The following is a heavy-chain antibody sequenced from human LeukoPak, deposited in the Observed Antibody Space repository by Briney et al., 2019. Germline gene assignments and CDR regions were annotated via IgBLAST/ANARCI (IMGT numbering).Heavy chain of an antibody. CDR1: GFTFSNYA. V-gene: IGHV3-23*01. J-gene: IGHJ3*01. Sequence: GGSLRLSCAASGFTFSNYAMSWVRQAPGKGLEWVSAITGSGGSTYYADSVKGRFTISRDNSKNTLYLQMNSLRAEDTAVYFCARGAATPGGDSFDVWGQGTMVTVSS. CDR3: ARGAATPGGDSFDV. D-gene: IGHD1-1*01. CDR2: ITGSGGST.